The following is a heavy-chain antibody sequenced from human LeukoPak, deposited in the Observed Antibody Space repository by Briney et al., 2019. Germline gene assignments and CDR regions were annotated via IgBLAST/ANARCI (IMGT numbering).Heavy chain of an antibody. Sequence: PGGSLRLSCAASGFTFSSYWMHWVRQAPGKGLVGVSRINNDGRSTNYADSVKGRFTISRDNAKNSLYLQMNSLRAEDTAVYYCARSSGYYSTKGYYFDYWGQGTLVTVSS. CDR1: GFTFSSYW. CDR3: ARSSGYYSTKGYYFDY. V-gene: IGHV3-74*01. J-gene: IGHJ4*02. D-gene: IGHD3-22*01. CDR2: INNDGRST.